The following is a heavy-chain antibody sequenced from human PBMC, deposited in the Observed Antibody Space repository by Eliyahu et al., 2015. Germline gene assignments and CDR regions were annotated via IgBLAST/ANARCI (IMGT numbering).Heavy chain of an antibody. J-gene: IGHJ5*02. CDR2: ISYDGSNK. CDR3: AKQSGYSTYGGFDP. D-gene: IGHD6-13*01. V-gene: IGHV3-30*18. Sequence: QVQLVESGXGVVQPGRSLRLXCAASGFXFXSYGMHWVRQAPGKGLEWVAVISYDGSNKYYADSVKGRFTISRDNSKNTLYLQMNSLRAEDTAVYYCAKQSGYSTYGGFDPWGQGTLVTVSS. CDR1: GFXFXSYG.